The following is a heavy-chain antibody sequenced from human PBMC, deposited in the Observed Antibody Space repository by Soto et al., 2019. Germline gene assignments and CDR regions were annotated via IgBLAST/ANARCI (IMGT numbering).Heavy chain of an antibody. J-gene: IGHJ5*02. V-gene: IGHV1-18*01. CDR1: GYTFTSYA. CDR2: ISPYNGNT. Sequence: QVQLVQSGAAVKKPGASVNVSCQASGYTFTSYAFSWVRQAPGQGLEWMGWISPYNGNTVYAPSLQGRMTMTTATSTRTAYMELRSLRPDVTAVYYCARDCAPVDPWGQGTLVTVSS. CDR3: ARDCAPVDP.